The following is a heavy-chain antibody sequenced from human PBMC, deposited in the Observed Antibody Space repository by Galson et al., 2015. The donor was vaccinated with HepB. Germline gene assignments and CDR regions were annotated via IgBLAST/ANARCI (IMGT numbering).Heavy chain of an antibody. J-gene: IGHJ4*02. CDR3: VRGLDPDY. CDR2: MNPRSDYT. V-gene: IGHV1-8*01. Sequence: SVKVSCKASGYTFSGYDMMWVRQATGQGLEWMGWMNPRSDYTGYAEKFQGRVITTGDGSISTAYMELTSLTLEDTGVYYCVRGLDPDYWGQGTLVTVSS. CDR1: GYTFSGYD.